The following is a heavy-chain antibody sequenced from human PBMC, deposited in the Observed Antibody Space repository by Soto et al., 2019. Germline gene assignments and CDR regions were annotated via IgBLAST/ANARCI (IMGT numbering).Heavy chain of an antibody. CDR2: INPSGGST. Sequence: ASVKVSCKASGYTFTSYYMHWVRQAPGQGLEWMGIINPSGGSTSYAQKFQGRVTMTRDTSTSTVYMELSSLRSEDTAVYYCARGPIVATITFYGMAVWAQGTTVTVSS. D-gene: IGHD5-12*01. CDR3: ARGPIVATITFYGMAV. V-gene: IGHV1-46*01. J-gene: IGHJ6*02. CDR1: GYTFTSYY.